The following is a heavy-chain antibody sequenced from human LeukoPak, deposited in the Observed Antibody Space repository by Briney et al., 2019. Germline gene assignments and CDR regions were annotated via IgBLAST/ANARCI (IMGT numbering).Heavy chain of an antibody. J-gene: IGHJ4*02. Sequence: GGSLRLSCAVSGFSVSGTHMSWVRQAPGKGLEWVSAIYTGGTTYYADSVKGRSTVSRDNSKNTLYLHLNNLRAEDTAVYYCARDTATTGGGLDSWGQGTLVTVSS. CDR3: ARDTATTGGGLDS. D-gene: IGHD1-1*01. CDR2: IYTGGTT. V-gene: IGHV3-53*01. CDR1: GFSVSGTH.